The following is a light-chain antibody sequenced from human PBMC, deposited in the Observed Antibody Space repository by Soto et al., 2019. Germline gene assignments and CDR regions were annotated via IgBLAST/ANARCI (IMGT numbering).Light chain of an antibody. J-gene: IGLJ1*01. V-gene: IGLV2-14*01. Sequence: QSALTQPASVSGSPGQSITISCTGTSSDVGDYNYVSWYQQHPGKAPKLMIYEVSNRPSGVSNRFSGSKSGNTASLTISGLQAEDEADYYCGSCSSCSTRSTRVFGTGTKVTVL. CDR1: SSDVGDYNY. CDR3: GSCSSCSTRSTRV. CDR2: EVS.